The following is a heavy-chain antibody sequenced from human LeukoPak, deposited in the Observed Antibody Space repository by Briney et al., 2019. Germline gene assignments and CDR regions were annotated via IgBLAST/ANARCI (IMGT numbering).Heavy chain of an antibody. D-gene: IGHD5-12*01. CDR3: ARSRYSGYDEGYYYYMDV. V-gene: IGHV7-4-1*02. Sequence: GASVKVSCKASGYTFTSYAMNWVRQAPGQGLEWMGWINTNTGNPTYAQGFTGRFVFSLDTSVSTAYLQISSLKAEDTTVYYCARSRYSGYDEGYYYYMDVWGKGTTVTVSS. J-gene: IGHJ6*03. CDR1: GYTFTSYA. CDR2: INTNTGNP.